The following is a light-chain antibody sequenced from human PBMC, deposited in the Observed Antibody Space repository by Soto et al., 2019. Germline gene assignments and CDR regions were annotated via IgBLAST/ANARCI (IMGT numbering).Light chain of an antibody. CDR3: QSYGSSLSGAA. J-gene: IGLJ1*01. Sequence: QSVLTQPPSVSGAPGQRVTISCTGSSSNIGAGYDVHWYQQLPGTAPKLHIYGNSNRPTGVPDRFSGSKSGTSASLAITGLQAEDEADYYCQSYGSSLSGAAFGTGTKLTVL. V-gene: IGLV1-40*01. CDR1: SSNIGAGYD. CDR2: GNS.